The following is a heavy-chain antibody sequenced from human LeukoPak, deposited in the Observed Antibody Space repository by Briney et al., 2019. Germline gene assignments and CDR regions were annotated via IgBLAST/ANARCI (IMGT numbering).Heavy chain of an antibody. CDR2: MYTSGST. Sequence: KASETLSLTCTVSGGSISSYYWSWIRQPAGKGLEWIGRMYTSGSTNYNPSLKSRVTISLDASKNQFSLKLSSVTAADTAVYYCARDNYYEGAFDVWGQGTMVTVSS. V-gene: IGHV4-4*07. D-gene: IGHD3-22*01. CDR1: GGSISSYY. CDR3: ARDNYYEGAFDV. J-gene: IGHJ3*01.